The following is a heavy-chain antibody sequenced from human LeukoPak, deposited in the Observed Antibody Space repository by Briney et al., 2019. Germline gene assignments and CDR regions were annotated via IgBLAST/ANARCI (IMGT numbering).Heavy chain of an antibody. D-gene: IGHD3-10*01. Sequence: SETLSLTCAVYGGSFSDYYWSWIRQPPGKGLEWIGEINHSGSTNSNPSLKSRVTISIDTSKNQFSLKLSSVTAADTAVYYCARGGYYGGAFDIWGQGTMVTVSS. CDR1: GGSFSDYY. V-gene: IGHV4-34*01. CDR3: ARGGYYGGAFDI. J-gene: IGHJ3*02. CDR2: INHSGST.